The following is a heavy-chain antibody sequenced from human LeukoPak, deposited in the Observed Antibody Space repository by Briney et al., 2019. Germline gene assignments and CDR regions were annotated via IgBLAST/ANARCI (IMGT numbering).Heavy chain of an antibody. D-gene: IGHD3-16*01. J-gene: IGHJ3*02. CDR1: GFIFSSYG. Sequence: GGSLRLSCAASGFIFSSYGMHWVRQAPGKGLLWVAVISYDGSNQYYADFVKGRFTLSRDNSKNTLYLQMNSLRAEDTAVYYCAKDKGGGYGNDGFDIWGRGTMVTVSS. CDR3: AKDKGGGYGNDGFDI. CDR2: ISYDGSNQ. V-gene: IGHV3-30*18.